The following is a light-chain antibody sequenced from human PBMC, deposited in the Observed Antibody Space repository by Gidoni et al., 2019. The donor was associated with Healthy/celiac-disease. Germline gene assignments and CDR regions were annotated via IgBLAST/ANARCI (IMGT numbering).Light chain of an antibody. V-gene: IGKV1-6*01. CDR1: QGIRND. Sequence: AIQMTQSPSSLSASVGDRVTITCRARQGIRNDLGWYQQKPGKAPKLLIYAASSLQSGVPSRFSGRGSGTDFTLTISSLQPEDFATYYCLQDYNYPWTFGQGTKVEIK. CDR2: AAS. J-gene: IGKJ1*01. CDR3: LQDYNYPWT.